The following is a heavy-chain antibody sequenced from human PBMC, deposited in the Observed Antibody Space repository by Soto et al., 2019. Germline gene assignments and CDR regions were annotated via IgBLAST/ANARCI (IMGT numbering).Heavy chain of an antibody. V-gene: IGHV3-53*02. D-gene: IGHD3-3*01. Sequence: VQLVETGGGLIQPGGSLRLSCAASGFSVSGDYMNWVRQGPGKGLEWVSVIYRGGTTYYADSVRGRFTISRDDSENPLFLQMNSLRAEDTAVYYCARATEWNALDIWGQGTMVTVSS. J-gene: IGHJ3*02. CDR3: ARATEWNALDI. CDR1: GFSVSGDY. CDR2: IYRGGTT.